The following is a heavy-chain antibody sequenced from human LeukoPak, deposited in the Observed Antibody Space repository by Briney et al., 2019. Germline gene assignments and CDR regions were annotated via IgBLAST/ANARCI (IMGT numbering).Heavy chain of an antibody. Sequence: ASVKVSCKASGYNFISYGISWGRQAPGQGLGWMGWINTYNGNTNYAQKYQGRVTMTTDTSTTTAYMELRSLRSDDTAVYYCATPDPGDTAMVNPIDAFDIWGQGTMVTVSS. CDR1: GYNFISYG. V-gene: IGHV1-18*04. CDR3: ATPDPGDTAMVNPIDAFDI. CDR2: INTYNGNT. D-gene: IGHD5-18*01. J-gene: IGHJ3*02.